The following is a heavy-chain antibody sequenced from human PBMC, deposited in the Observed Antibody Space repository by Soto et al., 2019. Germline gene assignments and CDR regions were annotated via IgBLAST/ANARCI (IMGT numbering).Heavy chain of an antibody. Sequence: GASVKVSCKASGYTFTSGGFRWVRQAPGQGLEWMGWISAYNGNTDYTQNLRGRITMTTDTSTSTAYMELRSLTSDDTAVYFCARDFGSGTPFDYWGQGTLVTVSS. V-gene: IGHV1-18*01. CDR1: GYTFTSGG. CDR3: ARDFGSGTPFDY. J-gene: IGHJ4*02. D-gene: IGHD3-10*01. CDR2: ISAYNGNT.